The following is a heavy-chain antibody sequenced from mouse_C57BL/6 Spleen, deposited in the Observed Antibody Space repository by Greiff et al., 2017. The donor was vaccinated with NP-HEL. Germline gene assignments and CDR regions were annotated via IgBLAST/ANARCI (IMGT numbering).Heavy chain of an antibody. J-gene: IGHJ1*03. V-gene: IGHV1-53*01. D-gene: IGHD1-1*01. CDR1: GYTFTSYW. CDR3: ARCPTPLRITTVVATDWYFDV. CDR2: INPSNGGT. Sequence: QVQLQQPGTELVKPGASVKLSCKASGYTFTSYWMHWVKQRPGQGLEWIGNINPSNGGTNYNEKFKSKATLTVDKSSSTAYMQLSSLTSEDSAVYYCARCPTPLRITTVVATDWYFDVWGTGTTVTVSS.